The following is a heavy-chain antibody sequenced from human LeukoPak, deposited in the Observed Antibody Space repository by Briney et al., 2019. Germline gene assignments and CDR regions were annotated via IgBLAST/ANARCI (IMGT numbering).Heavy chain of an antibody. D-gene: IGHD1-26*01. V-gene: IGHV3-23*01. CDR3: ANDGRGSFTLDF. CDR2: ISGGAIST. CDR1: GFTFSSYG. Sequence: GGSLRLSCAASGFTFSSYGMSWVRQAPGKGLGWVSAISGGAISTYYADSVKGRFTISRDNSKNTLYLQMNSLRVEDTAVYYCANDGRGSFTLDFWGQGTLVTVSS. J-gene: IGHJ4*02.